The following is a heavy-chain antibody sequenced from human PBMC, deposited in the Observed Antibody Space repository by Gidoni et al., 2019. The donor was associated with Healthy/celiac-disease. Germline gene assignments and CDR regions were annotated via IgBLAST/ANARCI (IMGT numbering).Heavy chain of an antibody. J-gene: IGHJ6*02. D-gene: IGHD6-19*01. V-gene: IGHV3-21*01. CDR2: ISSSSSYI. Sequence: EVQLVESGGGLVKPGGALRLSCAASGFTFSSYSMNWVRQAPGKGLEWVSSISSSSSYIYYADSVKGRFTISRDNAKNSLYLQMNSLRAEDTAVYYCARLIDVTVAAAPPGYYYGMDVWGQGTTVTVSS. CDR1: GFTFSSYS. CDR3: ARLIDVTVAAAPPGYYYGMDV.